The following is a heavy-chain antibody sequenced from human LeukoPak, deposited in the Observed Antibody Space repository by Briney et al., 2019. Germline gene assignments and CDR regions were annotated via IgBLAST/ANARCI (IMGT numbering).Heavy chain of an antibody. V-gene: IGHV3-7*01. CDR1: GSTFSSYL. CDR2: IKQDGSEK. D-gene: IGHD2-2*01. J-gene: IGHJ4*02. CDR3: ARVYCSSTSCSSFFDF. Sequence: GGSLRLSCAASGSTFSSYLMSWVRQAPGKGLEWVANIKQDGSEKYYVDSVKGRFTISRDNAKNSLYLQMNSLRAEDTAVYYCARVYCSSTSCSSFFDFWGQETLVTVSS.